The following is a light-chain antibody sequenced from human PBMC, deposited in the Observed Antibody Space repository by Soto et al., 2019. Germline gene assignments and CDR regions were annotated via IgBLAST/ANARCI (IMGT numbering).Light chain of an antibody. Sequence: EIVMTQSPATLSLSPGERAALSCRASQGISSELAWYQQKPGQPPRLLIYGASTRATGVPARFTGSGSGSDFTLTISGPQSEDFAVYYCQQGHNWPLTFGQGTRLEI. V-gene: IGKV3-15*01. CDR3: QQGHNWPLT. J-gene: IGKJ2*01. CDR1: QGISSE. CDR2: GAS.